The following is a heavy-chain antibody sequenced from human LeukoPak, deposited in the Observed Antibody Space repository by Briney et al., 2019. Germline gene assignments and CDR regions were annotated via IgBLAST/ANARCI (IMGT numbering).Heavy chain of an antibody. Sequence: SQTLSLTCTVSGGSISSGDYYWSWIRQPPGKGLEWIGYIYYSGSTYYNPSLKSRVTISVDTSKNQFSLKLSPVTAADTAVYYCARAPLRITIFGVGKAPFDPWGQGTLVTVSS. CDR2: IYYSGST. D-gene: IGHD3-3*01. CDR3: ARAPLRITIFGVGKAPFDP. J-gene: IGHJ5*02. CDR1: GGSISSGDYY. V-gene: IGHV4-30-4*08.